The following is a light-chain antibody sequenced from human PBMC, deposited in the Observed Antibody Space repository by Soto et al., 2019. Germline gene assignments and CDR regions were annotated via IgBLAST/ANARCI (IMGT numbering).Light chain of an antibody. CDR2: KAS. J-gene: IGKJ1*01. V-gene: IGKV1-5*03. CDR1: QSVSSW. CDR3: QQYNSFWT. Sequence: DIQMTQSPSTLSASVGDRVTITCRASQSVSSWLAWYQQKPGKAPNLLIYKASSLESGVPSRFSGSGSGTEFTLTISSLQPDDFATYYCQQYNSFWTFGQGTKVEI.